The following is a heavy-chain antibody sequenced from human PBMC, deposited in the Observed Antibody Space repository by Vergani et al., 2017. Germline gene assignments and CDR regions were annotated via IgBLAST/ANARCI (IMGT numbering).Heavy chain of an antibody. CDR3: ARDRPYSSGWYPLEPKFDY. Sequence: QVQLVESGGGVVQPGRSLRLSCAASGFTFSSYGMHWVRQAPGKGLEWVAVIWYDGSNKYYADSVKGRFTISRDNSKNTLYRQMNSLRAEDTAVYYCARDRPYSSGWYPLEPKFDYWGQGTLVTVSS. CDR2: IWYDGSNK. J-gene: IGHJ4*02. V-gene: IGHV3-33*01. D-gene: IGHD6-19*01. CDR1: GFTFSSYG.